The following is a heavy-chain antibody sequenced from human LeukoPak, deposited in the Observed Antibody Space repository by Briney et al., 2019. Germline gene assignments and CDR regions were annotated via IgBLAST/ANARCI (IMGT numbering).Heavy chain of an antibody. Sequence: ASVNVSCKTSGYTFTSYGISWVRQAPGQGLEWMGWISAYNGNTNYAQKLQGRVTMTTDTSTSTAYMELRSLRSDDTAVYYCARAPLWFGELGYWGQGTLVTVSS. J-gene: IGHJ4*02. CDR2: ISAYNGNT. D-gene: IGHD3-10*01. CDR1: GYTFTSYG. V-gene: IGHV1-18*04. CDR3: ARAPLWFGELGY.